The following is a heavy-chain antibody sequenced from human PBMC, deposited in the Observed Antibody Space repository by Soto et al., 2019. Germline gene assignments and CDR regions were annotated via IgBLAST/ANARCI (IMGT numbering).Heavy chain of an antibody. V-gene: IGHV1-69*01. CDR1: GGTFSNHA. D-gene: IGHD5-12*01. CDR3: ATPPEGGYKNGMDV. CDR2: IIPIFGTA. J-gene: IGHJ6*02. Sequence: QVQLVQSGAELKKPGSSVKVSCKASGGTFSNHAISWVRQAPGQGLEWMGGIIPIFGTANYAQKFQDRVTIAADESTSTAYMELSSLTSEETALYYCATPPEGGYKNGMDVWGQGNTVTVS.